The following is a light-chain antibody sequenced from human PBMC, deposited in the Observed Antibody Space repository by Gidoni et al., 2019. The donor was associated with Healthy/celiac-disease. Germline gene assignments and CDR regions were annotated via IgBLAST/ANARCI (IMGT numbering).Light chain of an antibody. CDR1: QSVLYSSNNKNY. Sequence: DIVMTQSPYFLSASVGERATINCKSSQSVLYSSNNKNYLAWYQQKPGQPPKLLIYWASTRESGVPDRFSGSGSGTDFTLTISSLQAEDVAVYYCQQYNSNPQTFGQGTKVEIK. J-gene: IGKJ1*01. CDR2: WAS. V-gene: IGKV4-1*01. CDR3: QQYNSNPQT.